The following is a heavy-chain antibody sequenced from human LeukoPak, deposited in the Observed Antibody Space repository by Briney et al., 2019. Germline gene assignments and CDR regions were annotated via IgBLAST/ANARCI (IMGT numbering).Heavy chain of an antibody. J-gene: IGHJ3*02. D-gene: IGHD5-18*01. V-gene: IGHV3-9*01. CDR1: GFTFDDYA. CDR2: ITWNSRSI. CDR3: AKDTGYSYGSAFDI. Sequence: GGSLRLSCAASGFTFDDYAMHWVRQAPGKGLEWVSGITWNSRSIGYADSVKGRFTISRDNAKNSLYLQMNSLRAEDTALYYCAKDTGYSYGSAFDIWGQGTMVTVSS.